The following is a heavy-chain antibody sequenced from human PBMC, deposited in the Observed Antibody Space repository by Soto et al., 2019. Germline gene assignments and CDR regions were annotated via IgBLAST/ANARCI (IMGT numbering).Heavy chain of an antibody. CDR2: VSYHGRDK. CDR3: AKAWGGSLCLES. Sequence: GGSLRLSCAASGFTFTNYGMHWVRQAPGKGLEWVAVVSYHGRDKYYADSVKGRFTISRDDSKNTLYLQLDSLRPEDTAVYFCAKAWGGSLCLESWGQGT. V-gene: IGHV3-30*18. J-gene: IGHJ5*01. CDR1: GFTFTNYG. D-gene: IGHD1-26*01.